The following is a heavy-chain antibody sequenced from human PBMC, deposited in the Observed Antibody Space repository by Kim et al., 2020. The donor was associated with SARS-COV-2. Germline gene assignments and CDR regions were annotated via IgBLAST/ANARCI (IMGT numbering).Heavy chain of an antibody. CDR3: ARLVAAAGTYYYYDGMDV. CDR2: IIPIFGTS. D-gene: IGHD6-13*01. J-gene: IGHJ6*01. Sequence: SVKVSCKASGGSFSSYAISWVRQAPGQGLEWMGKIIPIFGTSDYAQKFQGRVTITADESTSTAYMEVSSLRSEDTAGYYCARLVAAAGTYYYYDGMDVW. CDR1: GGSFSSYA. V-gene: IGHV1-69*13.